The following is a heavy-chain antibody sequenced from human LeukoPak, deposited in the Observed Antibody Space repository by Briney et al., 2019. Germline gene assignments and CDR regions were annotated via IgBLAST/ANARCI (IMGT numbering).Heavy chain of an antibody. CDR1: GGSISSGSYY. J-gene: IGHJ3*01. D-gene: IGHD2-2*01. CDR3: ARDVSRTSWTWR. Sequence: SSETLSLTCTVSGGSISSGSYYWSWIRQPAGKGLEWIGRIYTSGSTNYNPSLKSRVTISVDTSKNQFSLKLSSVTAADTAVYYCARDVSRTSWTWRWGQGTVVTVSS. CDR2: IYTSGST. V-gene: IGHV4-61*02.